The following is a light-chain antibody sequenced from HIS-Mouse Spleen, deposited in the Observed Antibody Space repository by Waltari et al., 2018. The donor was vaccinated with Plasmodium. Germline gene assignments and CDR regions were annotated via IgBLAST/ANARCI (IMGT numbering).Light chain of an antibody. J-gene: IGKJ1*01. V-gene: IGKV1-5*03. CDR1: QSISSW. CDR3: QQYNSYSWT. CDR2: KAS. Sequence: DIQMTQSPSTLSAFVGDRVTIPCRASQSISSWLAWYQQKPGKAPKLLLYKASSLESGVPSRFSGSGSGTEFTLTISSLQPDDFATYYCQQYNSYSWTFGQGTKVEIK.